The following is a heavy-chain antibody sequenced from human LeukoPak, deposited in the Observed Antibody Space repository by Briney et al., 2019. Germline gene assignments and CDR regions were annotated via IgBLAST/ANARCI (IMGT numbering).Heavy chain of an antibody. CDR3: ARDRHYFGSGTLGAFDI. V-gene: IGHV1-2*02. Sequence: GASVKVSCKASGYTFTVYYMQWLRQAPGQGLEWMGWINPDSGATNFAPKFQGRVTLTRDTSIGTAYMALSGLTSDDTAVYYCARDRHYFGSGTLGAFDIWGPGTLVTVSS. CDR1: GYTFTVYY. D-gene: IGHD3-10*01. J-gene: IGHJ3*02. CDR2: INPDSGAT.